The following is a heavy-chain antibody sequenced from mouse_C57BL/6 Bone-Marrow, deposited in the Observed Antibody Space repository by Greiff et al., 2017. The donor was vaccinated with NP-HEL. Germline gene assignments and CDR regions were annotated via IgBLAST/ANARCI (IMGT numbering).Heavy chain of an antibody. CDR2: INPYNGGT. D-gene: IGHD2-1*01. CDR3: ARGYYGNPYWYFDV. Sequence: VQLKQSGPVLVKPGASVKMSCKASGYTFTDYYMNWVKQSHGKSLEWIGVINPYNGGTSYNQKFKGKATLTVDKSSSTAYMELNSLTSEDSAVYYCARGYYGNPYWYFDVWGTGTTVTVSS. CDR1: GYTFTDYY. V-gene: IGHV1-19*01. J-gene: IGHJ1*03.